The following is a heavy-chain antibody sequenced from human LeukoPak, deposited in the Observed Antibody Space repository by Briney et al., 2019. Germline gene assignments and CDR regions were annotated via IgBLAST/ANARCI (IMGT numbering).Heavy chain of an antibody. D-gene: IGHD6-19*01. CDR3: ARDTSRDWYQLIDY. J-gene: IGHJ4*02. CDR2: IKQDGSGT. V-gene: IGHV3-7*01. CDR1: GFTFSNFW. Sequence: GGSLRLSCAASGFTFSNFWMGWVRQAPGKGLEWVATIKQDGSGTYSVDSVKGRFTISRDNAKSSLYLQMSSLRAEDTAVYFCARDTSRDWYQLIDYWGQGSLVTVSS.